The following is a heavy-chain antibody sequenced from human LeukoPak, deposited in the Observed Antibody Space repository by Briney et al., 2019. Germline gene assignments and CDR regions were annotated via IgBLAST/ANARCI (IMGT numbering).Heavy chain of an antibody. CDR3: AREDGP. V-gene: IGHV4-34*09. CDR2: IDHSGST. D-gene: IGHD5-24*01. J-gene: IGHJ5*02. CDR1: GGSFSGFY. Sequence: SETLSLTCAVYGGSFSGFYWNWIRQPPGKGLEWIGEIDHSGSTNYNPSLKSRVTISVDTSKNQFSLKLSSVTAADTAVYYCAREDGPWGQGTLVTVSS.